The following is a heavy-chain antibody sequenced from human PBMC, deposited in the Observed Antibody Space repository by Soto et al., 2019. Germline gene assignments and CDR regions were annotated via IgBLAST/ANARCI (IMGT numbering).Heavy chain of an antibody. CDR3: AGGPTWYYYAA. D-gene: IGHD3-10*01. Sequence: PSETLSLTCTVSGGSISNYYLSWIRQPPGKGLEWIGYIYYSGSTNYNPSLKSRVTISVDTSKNQFSLKLSSVTAADTAVYYCAGGPTWYYYAAGGQGTLVTVSS. J-gene: IGHJ4*02. CDR2: IYYSGST. V-gene: IGHV4-59*01. CDR1: GGSISNYY.